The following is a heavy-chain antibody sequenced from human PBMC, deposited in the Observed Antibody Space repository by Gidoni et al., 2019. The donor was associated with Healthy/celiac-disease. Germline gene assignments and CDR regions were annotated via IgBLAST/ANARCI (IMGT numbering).Heavy chain of an antibody. J-gene: IGHJ4*02. D-gene: IGHD2-15*01. Sequence: QVQLQASGPGLVKPSETLSPTCTVSGGSISSYYWSWLRQPPGKGLEWIGYIYYSGSTNYTPSPKSRVTISVDTSKNQFSLKLSSVTAADTAVYYCARGVKVCSGGSCYSSFDYWGQGTLVTVSS. CDR2: IYYSGST. CDR3: ARGVKVCSGGSCYSSFDY. CDR1: GGSISSYY. V-gene: IGHV4-59*01.